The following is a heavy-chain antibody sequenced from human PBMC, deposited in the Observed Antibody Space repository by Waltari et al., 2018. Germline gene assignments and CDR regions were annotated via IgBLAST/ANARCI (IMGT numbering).Heavy chain of an antibody. CDR3: ARLPRGSVIIGAFDI. V-gene: IGHV4-59*11. Sequence: VQLQESGPGLVKPSETLSLSCDVSGDSITSHFWSWIRQAPGKGLEWIGYMYFSGTDNYNPSLKSRVTISMDTSKNHFSLNLRSVTAADTAIYYCARLPRGSVIIGAFDIWGQGTQVTVSS. CDR2: MYFSGTD. CDR1: GDSITSHF. J-gene: IGHJ3*02. D-gene: IGHD3-22*01.